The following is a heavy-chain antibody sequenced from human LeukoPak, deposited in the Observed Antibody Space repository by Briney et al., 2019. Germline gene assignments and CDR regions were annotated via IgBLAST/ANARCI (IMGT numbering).Heavy chain of an antibody. CDR2: IIPIFGTA. J-gene: IGHJ4*02. CDR3: ARRAPLLWFGEFDY. V-gene: IGHV1-69*06. CDR1: GGTFSSYA. Sequence: SVKVSCKASGGTFSSYAISWVRQAPGQGLEWMGGIIPIFGTANYAQKFQGRVTITADKSTSTVYMELSSLRSEDTAVYYCARRAPLLWFGEFDYWGQGALVTVSS. D-gene: IGHD3-10*01.